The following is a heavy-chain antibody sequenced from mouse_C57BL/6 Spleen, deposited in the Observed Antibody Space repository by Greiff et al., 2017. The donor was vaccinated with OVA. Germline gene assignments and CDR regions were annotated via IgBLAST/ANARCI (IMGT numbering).Heavy chain of an antibody. CDR2: ISSGSSTI. CDR1: GFTFSDYG. V-gene: IGHV5-17*01. Sequence: EVKLMESGGGLVKPGGSLKLSCAASGFTFSDYGMHWVRQAPEKGLEWVAYISSGSSTIYYADTVKGRFTISRDNAKNTLFLQMTSLRSEDTAMYYCAWRGDYDCYAMDYWGQGTSVIVSS. J-gene: IGHJ4*01. D-gene: IGHD2-4*01. CDR3: AWRGDYDCYAMDY.